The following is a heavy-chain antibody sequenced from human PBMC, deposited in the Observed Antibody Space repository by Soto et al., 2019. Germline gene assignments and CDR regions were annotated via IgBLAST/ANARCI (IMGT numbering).Heavy chain of an antibody. CDR2: ISGSGFKK. CDR1: GFIFENFG. CDR3: AKNQGVELVPLATVDWFDP. J-gene: IGHJ5*02. D-gene: IGHD1-26*01. Sequence: GGSLRLSCAASGFIFENFGMSWVRQAPGKGLEWTSSISGSGFKKYYADSVKGRFTISRDNSKSTVYLELNNLSAEDTAVYHCAKNQGVELVPLATVDWFDPWGQGSVVTVSS. V-gene: IGHV3-23*01.